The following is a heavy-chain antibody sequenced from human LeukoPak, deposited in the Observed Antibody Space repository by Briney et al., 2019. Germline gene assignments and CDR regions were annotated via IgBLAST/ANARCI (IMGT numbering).Heavy chain of an antibody. D-gene: IGHD2-2*01. CDR3: ARRLVTAGITDFFDS. CDR1: GFTFSDYS. Sequence: GGSLRLSCTASGFTFSDYSMSWVRQAPGAGRECVSAISPAGDSTTDADSVKGRFTISRDNSKSTLYLQMNGLTAEDTALYYCARRLVTAGITDFFDSWGQGTLVSVSS. J-gene: IGHJ4*02. V-gene: IGHV3-23*01. CDR2: ISPAGDST.